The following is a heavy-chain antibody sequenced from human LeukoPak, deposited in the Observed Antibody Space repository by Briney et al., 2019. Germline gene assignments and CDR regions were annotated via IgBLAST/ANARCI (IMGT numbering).Heavy chain of an antibody. CDR1: GFTFSDYY. D-gene: IGHD6-6*01. V-gene: IGHV3-11*01. Sequence: GGSLRLSCAASGFTFSDYYMSWFRQAPGKGLEWVSYISSSGNTIYYADSVKGRITISRDNAKNSLYLQMNSLRAEDTAVYYCARDSQLDGQHWGQGTLVTVSS. CDR3: ARDSQLDGQH. CDR2: ISSSGNTI. J-gene: IGHJ1*01.